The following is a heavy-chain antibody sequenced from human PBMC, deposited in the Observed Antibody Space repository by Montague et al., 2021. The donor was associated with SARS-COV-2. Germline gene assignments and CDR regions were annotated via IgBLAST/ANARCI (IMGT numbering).Heavy chain of an antibody. J-gene: IGHJ4*02. CDR1: GFTFSIFA. D-gene: IGHD3-3*01. CDR2: LYKDDRTT. Sequence: SLRLSCAASGFTFSIFAMSWARQAPGKGLEWISVLYKDDRTTDYAGSVKGRFTISRDNSKNTLYLQMDSLRVEDTAVYYCARADFWSGYLYFDYWGQGALVTVSS. V-gene: IGHV3-23*03. CDR3: ARADFWSGYLYFDY.